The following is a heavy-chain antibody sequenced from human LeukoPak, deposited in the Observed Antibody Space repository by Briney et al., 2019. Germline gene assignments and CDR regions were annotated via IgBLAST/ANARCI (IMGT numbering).Heavy chain of an antibody. CDR1: GFTFSSYG. Sequence: PGGSLRLSCAASGFTFSSYGMHWVRQAPGKGLEWVAVISYDGSNKYYADSVKGRFTISRDNSKNTLYLQMNSLRAEDTAVYYCAKDFLGGYSTYYFDYWGQGTLVTVSS. D-gene: IGHD5-18*01. V-gene: IGHV3-30*18. CDR3: AKDFLGGYSTYYFDY. CDR2: ISYDGSNK. J-gene: IGHJ4*02.